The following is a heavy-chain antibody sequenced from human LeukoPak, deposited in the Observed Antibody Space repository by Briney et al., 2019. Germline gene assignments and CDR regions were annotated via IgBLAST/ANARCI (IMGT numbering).Heavy chain of an antibody. J-gene: IGHJ4*02. V-gene: IGHV3-74*01. Sequence: GGSLVLSCAASGFTFSSYWMHWVRPAPGKGLVWVSRINSDGTTTSYADSVKGRFTISRDNAKNTLYLQMNSLRAEDTAMYYCVRGYCSSTSCPTLYYRRGQGILVTVSS. CDR2: INSDGTTT. D-gene: IGHD2-2*01. CDR1: GFTFSSYW. CDR3: VRGYCSSTSCPTLYYR.